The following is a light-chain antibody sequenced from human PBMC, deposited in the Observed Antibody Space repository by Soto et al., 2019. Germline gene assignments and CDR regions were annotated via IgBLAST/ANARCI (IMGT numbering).Light chain of an antibody. Sequence: EIVMTQSPATLSVSPGERASLSRRASQSVSSNLAWYQQKPGQAPRLLIYGASTRATGIPARFSGSGSGTDFTPTISSLQPDDFATYYCQQYNSYSRTFGQGTKVDIK. V-gene: IGKV3-15*01. CDR3: QQYNSYSRT. J-gene: IGKJ1*01. CDR2: GAS. CDR1: QSVSSN.